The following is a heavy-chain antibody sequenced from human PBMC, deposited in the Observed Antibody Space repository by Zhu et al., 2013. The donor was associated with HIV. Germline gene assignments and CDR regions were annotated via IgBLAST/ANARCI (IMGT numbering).Heavy chain of an antibody. CDR1: GGSISSSSYY. CDR2: IYYSGST. D-gene: IGHD3-10*01. V-gene: IGHV4-39*07. J-gene: IGHJ5*02. Sequence: QVQLQESGPGLVKPSETLSLTCTVSGGSISSSSYYWGWIRQPPGKGLEWIGSIYYSGSTYYNPSLKSRVTISVDTSKNQFSLKLSSVTAADTAVYYCARDRVTMVRGVIITSPWFDPGAREPWSPSPQ. CDR3: ARDRVTMVRGVIITSPWFDP.